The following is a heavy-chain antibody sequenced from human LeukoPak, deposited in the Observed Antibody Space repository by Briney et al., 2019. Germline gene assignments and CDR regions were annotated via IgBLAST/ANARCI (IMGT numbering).Heavy chain of an antibody. Sequence: GGSLRLSCTASGFTFSRYTMNLVRQAPGKGLEWISHIGSSNSTIYYADSVKGRFTISRDDAKSSLFLQMNSLRVEDTAVYYCARETTGFDYWGQGTLVTVSS. CDR2: IGSSNSTI. J-gene: IGHJ4*02. D-gene: IGHD4-4*01. V-gene: IGHV3-48*01. CDR1: GFTFSRYT. CDR3: ARETTGFDY.